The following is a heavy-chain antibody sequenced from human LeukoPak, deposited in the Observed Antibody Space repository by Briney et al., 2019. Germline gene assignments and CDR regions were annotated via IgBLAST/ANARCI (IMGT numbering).Heavy chain of an antibody. CDR3: ATDGAGDYLNH. Sequence: GASVTVSCKVSGYIFTELSMHWVRQAPGQGLEWMGGFNPEDGETFYAQKFQGRVNMTEDTSTDTACMELSSLSYDDTAVYYCATDGAGDYLNHWGQGTLVTVSS. CDR2: FNPEDGET. J-gene: IGHJ4*02. CDR1: GYIFTELS. V-gene: IGHV1-24*01. D-gene: IGHD4-17*01.